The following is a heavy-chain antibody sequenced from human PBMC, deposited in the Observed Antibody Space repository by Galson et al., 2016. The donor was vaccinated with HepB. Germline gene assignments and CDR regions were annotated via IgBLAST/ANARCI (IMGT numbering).Heavy chain of an antibody. CDR3: ANDQKPRGFDY. CDR1: GMTFSDSY. CDR2: ICSASATI. V-gene: IGHV3-11*01. D-gene: IGHD3-10*01. Sequence: SLRLSCAASGMTFSDSYMSWIRQPPGRGLEWVAYICSASATISYADSVRGRFTISRDNRRSLLFLEMNSLRAEDTALYYCANDQKPRGFDYWGQGTLVTVSS. J-gene: IGHJ4*02.